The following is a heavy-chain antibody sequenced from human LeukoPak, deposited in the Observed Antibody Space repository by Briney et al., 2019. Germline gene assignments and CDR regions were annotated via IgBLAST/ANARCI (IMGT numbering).Heavy chain of an antibody. J-gene: IGHJ4*02. D-gene: IGHD3-10*01. V-gene: IGHV1-24*01. CDR2: FDPEDGET. CDR1: GYTLTELS. CDR3: ATSGALWFGEWY. Sequence: ASVKVSCKVSGYTLTELSMHWVRQAPGKGLEWKGGFDPEDGETIYAQKFQGRVTMTEDTSTDTAYMELSSLRSEDTAVYYCATSGALWFGEWYWGQGTLVTVSS.